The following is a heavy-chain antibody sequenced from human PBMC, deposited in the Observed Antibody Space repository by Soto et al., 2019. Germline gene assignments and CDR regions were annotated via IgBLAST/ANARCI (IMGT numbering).Heavy chain of an antibody. CDR3: AEGQYFSDSSVYNDY. J-gene: IGHJ4*02. D-gene: IGHD3-22*01. Sequence: ASVKVSCKASGYTFTTHDINWVRQAAGQGLVWMGWMNPNSGNRGYAQKFQDRVTMTRDTSISTAYMELSDLRSEDTAVYYCAEGQYFSDSSVYNDYWAREPRSPSPQ. V-gene: IGHV1-8*02. CDR1: GYTFTTHD. CDR2: MNPNSGNR.